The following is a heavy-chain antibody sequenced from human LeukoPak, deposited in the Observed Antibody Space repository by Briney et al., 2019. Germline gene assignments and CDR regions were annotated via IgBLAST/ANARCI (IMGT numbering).Heavy chain of an antibody. CDR1: GYSFTSYW. Sequence: GESLKISCKGSGYSFTSYWIRWGRQMPGKGLEWMGRIDPSDSYTNYSPSFQGHVTISADKSISTAYLQWSSLKASDTAMYYCARAATLGYCSGGSCYWFDPWGQGTLVTVSS. CDR2: IDPSDSYT. CDR3: ARAATLGYCSGGSCYWFDP. D-gene: IGHD2-15*01. J-gene: IGHJ5*02. V-gene: IGHV5-10-1*01.